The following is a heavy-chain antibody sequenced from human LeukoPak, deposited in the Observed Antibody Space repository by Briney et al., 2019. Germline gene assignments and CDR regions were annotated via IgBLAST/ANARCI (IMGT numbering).Heavy chain of an antibody. Sequence: GGSLRLSCAASGFTFSSYGMHWVRQAPGKGLEWVAFIRYDGSNKYYADSVKGRFTISRDNSKNTLYLQMNSLRAEDTAVYYCAKSYDSSGFPSWYFDYWGQGTLVTVSS. V-gene: IGHV3-30*02. D-gene: IGHD3-22*01. CDR2: IRYDGSNK. J-gene: IGHJ4*02. CDR3: AKSYDSSGFPSWYFDY. CDR1: GFTFSSYG.